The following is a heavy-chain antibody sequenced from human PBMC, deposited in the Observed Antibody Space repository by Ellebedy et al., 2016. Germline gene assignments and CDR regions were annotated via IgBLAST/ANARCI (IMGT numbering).Heavy chain of an antibody. V-gene: IGHV4-34*01. D-gene: IGHD6-6*01. CDR2: IDHRGTT. CDR1: GGSISSYY. J-gene: IGHJ4*02. Sequence: SETLSLTCTVSGGSISSYYWSWIRQSPGKGLEWFGEIDHRGTTTYNPSFESRVIISVDTSKKQFSLKLSSVTAADTGIYFCARSGTYARSSLFDYWGQGNLVTVSS. CDR3: ARSGTYARSSLFDY.